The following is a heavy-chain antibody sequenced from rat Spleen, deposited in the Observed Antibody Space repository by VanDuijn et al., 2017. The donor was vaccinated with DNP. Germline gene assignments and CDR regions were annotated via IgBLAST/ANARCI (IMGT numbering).Heavy chain of an antibody. CDR2: IIYDGSRT. V-gene: IGHV5S10*01. J-gene: IGHJ4*01. CDR3: ASYSSDGVMDA. CDR1: GFTFSDYN. D-gene: IGHD1-2*01. Sequence: EVQLVESGGGLVQPGRSLKLSCAASGFTFSDYNMAWVRQAPKKGLEWVATIIYDGSRTYYRDSVKGRFTISRDNAKSTLYLQMDSLRAEDTATYYCASYSSDGVMDAWCQGASVTVSS.